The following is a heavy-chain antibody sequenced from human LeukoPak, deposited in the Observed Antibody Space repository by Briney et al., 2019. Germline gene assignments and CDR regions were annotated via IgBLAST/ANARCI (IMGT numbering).Heavy chain of an antibody. D-gene: IGHD1-26*01. CDR2: IIPIFGTA. CDR3: ARVGPTTTIAY. CDR1: GYTFTNYG. V-gene: IGHV1-69*13. J-gene: IGHJ4*02. Sequence: SVKVSCKTSGYTFTNYGISWVRQAPGQGLEWMGGIIPIFGTANYAQKFQGRVTITADESTSTAYMELSSLRSEDTAVYYCARVGPTTTIAYWGQGTLVTVSS.